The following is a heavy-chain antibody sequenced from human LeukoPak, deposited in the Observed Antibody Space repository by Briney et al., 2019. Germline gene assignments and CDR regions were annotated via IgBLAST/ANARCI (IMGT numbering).Heavy chain of an antibody. CDR1: GFRFSSYG. CDR2: VRYDGSEK. Sequence: PGGSLRLSCAASGFRFSSYGMHWVRQAPGKGLEWVAFVRYDGSEKYYADSVQGRFTISRDNSKNTVYLQMNSLRAGDTAVHYCAKGSFQCSSSTCPQYYYYMDVWGKGTTVTVSS. V-gene: IGHV3-30*02. CDR3: AKGSFQCSSSTCPQYYYYMDV. D-gene: IGHD2/OR15-2a*01. J-gene: IGHJ6*03.